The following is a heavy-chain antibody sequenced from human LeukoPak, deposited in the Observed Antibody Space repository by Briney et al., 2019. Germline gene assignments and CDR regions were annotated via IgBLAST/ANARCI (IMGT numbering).Heavy chain of an antibody. V-gene: IGHV4-59*01. Sequence: SETLSLTCTVSGGSISSYYWSWIRQPSGKGLEWIGYIYYSGSTNYNPSLKSRVTISVDTSKNQFSLKLSSVTAADTAVYYCARVRVAVAGTRDYYYYGMDVWGQGTTVTVSS. J-gene: IGHJ6*02. CDR2: IYYSGST. CDR3: ARVRVAVAGTRDYYYYGMDV. D-gene: IGHD6-19*01. CDR1: GGSISSYY.